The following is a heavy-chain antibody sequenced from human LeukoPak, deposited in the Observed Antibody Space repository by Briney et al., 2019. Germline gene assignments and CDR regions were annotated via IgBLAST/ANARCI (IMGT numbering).Heavy chain of an antibody. Sequence: ASVKVSCKASGGTFSGYAISWVRQAPGQGLEWVGMINPNGGGTSSAQKFQGRVTMTRDTSTSTVYMDLSSLRSEDTAIYYCARRGGCISTSCNLDYWGQGTLVTVSS. J-gene: IGHJ4*02. V-gene: IGHV1-46*03. CDR1: GGTFSGYA. CDR3: ARRGGCISTSCNLDY. CDR2: INPNGGGT. D-gene: IGHD2-2*01.